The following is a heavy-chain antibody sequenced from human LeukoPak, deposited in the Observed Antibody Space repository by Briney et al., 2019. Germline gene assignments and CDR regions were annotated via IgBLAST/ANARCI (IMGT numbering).Heavy chain of an antibody. Sequence: EPSGTLSLTCAVSGGSISSSNWWSWVRQPPGKGLEWIGEIYHSGSTNYNPSLKSRVTISVDMSKNQFSLKLTSVTAADTAVYYCARHIEDSSGWYGYFQHWGQGTLVTVSS. V-gene: IGHV4-4*02. CDR2: IYHSGST. CDR3: ARHIEDSSGWYGYFQH. D-gene: IGHD6-19*01. J-gene: IGHJ1*01. CDR1: GGSISSSNW.